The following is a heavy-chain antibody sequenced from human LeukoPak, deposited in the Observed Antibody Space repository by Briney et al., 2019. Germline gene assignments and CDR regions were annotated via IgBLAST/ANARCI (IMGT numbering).Heavy chain of an antibody. CDR3: ARDRMTTVSYYYYYGMDV. D-gene: IGHD4-17*01. CDR1: GFTFSSYS. V-gene: IGHV3-48*02. J-gene: IGHJ6*02. CDR2: ISSSSSTI. Sequence: GGSLRLSCAASGFTFSSYSMNWVRQAPGKGLEWVSYISSSSSTIYYADSVKGRFTISRDNAKNSLYLQMNSLRDGDTAVYYCARDRMTTVSYYYYYGMDVWGQGTTVTVSS.